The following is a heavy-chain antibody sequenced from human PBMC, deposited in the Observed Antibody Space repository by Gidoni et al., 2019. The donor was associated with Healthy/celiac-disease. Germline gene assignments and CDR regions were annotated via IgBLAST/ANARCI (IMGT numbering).Heavy chain of an antibody. CDR2: INHSGST. V-gene: IGHV4-34*01. CDR1: GCSFSGYY. CDR3: AREGVRYGGNSHWFDP. Sequence: QVQLQQWGAGLLKPSETLSLTCAVYGCSFSGYYWSWIRQPPGKGLEWIGEINHSGSTNYNPSLKSRVTRSVDTSKNQFSLKLSSVTAADTAVYYWAREGVRYGGNSHWFDPWGQGTLVTVSS. D-gene: IGHD2-21*02. J-gene: IGHJ5*02.